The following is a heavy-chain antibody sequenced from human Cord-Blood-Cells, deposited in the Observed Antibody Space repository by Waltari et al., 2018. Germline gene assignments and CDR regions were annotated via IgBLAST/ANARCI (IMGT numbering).Heavy chain of an antibody. CDR1: GFTFSSYS. CDR2: ISSSSSYI. V-gene: IGHV3-21*01. CDR3: ARDSYRQLDAFDI. D-gene: IGHD6-6*01. Sequence: EVQLVESGGGLVKSGGSLRLSCAASGFTFSSYSMNWVRQAPGKGLEWVSSISSSSSYIYYADSVKGRFTISRDNAKNSLYLQMNSLRAEDTAVYYCARDSYRQLDAFDIWGQGTMVTVSS. J-gene: IGHJ3*02.